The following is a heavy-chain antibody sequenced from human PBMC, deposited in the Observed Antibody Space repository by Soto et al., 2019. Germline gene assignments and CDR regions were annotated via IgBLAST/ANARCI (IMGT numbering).Heavy chain of an antibody. CDR1: GFTFSSYG. CDR3: AKDTIAVAPTFDY. CDR2: ISYDGSNK. D-gene: IGHD6-19*01. Sequence: QVQLVESGGGVVQPGRSLRLSCAASGFTFSSYGMHWVRQAPGKGLEWVAVISYDGSNKYYADSVKGRFTISRDNSKNTLYLQMNSLRAEDTAVYYCAKDTIAVAPTFDYWGQATLVTVSS. V-gene: IGHV3-30*18. J-gene: IGHJ4*02.